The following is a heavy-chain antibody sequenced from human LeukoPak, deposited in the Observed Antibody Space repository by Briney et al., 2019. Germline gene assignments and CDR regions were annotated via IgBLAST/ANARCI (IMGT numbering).Heavy chain of an antibody. V-gene: IGHV3-23*01. Sequence: GGSLRLSCAASGFTFSTYGMSWVRQAPGKGLEWVSVITGSGGSTYYADSVKGRFTISRDNSKNTLYLQMNSLRAEDTAVYYCAKDYGDYEDYYYYMDVWGKGITVTVSS. CDR3: AKDYGDYEDYYYYMDV. D-gene: IGHD4-17*01. J-gene: IGHJ6*03. CDR2: ITGSGGST. CDR1: GFTFSTYG.